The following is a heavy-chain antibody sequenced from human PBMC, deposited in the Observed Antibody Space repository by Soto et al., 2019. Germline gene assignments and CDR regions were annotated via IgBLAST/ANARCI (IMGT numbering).Heavy chain of an antibody. J-gene: IGHJ4*02. V-gene: IGHV3-15*01. Sequence: PGGSLRLSCVASGFTFSNAWMSWVRQAPGKGLEWVGRIKSKTDGGTTDYAAPVKGRFTISRDDSKNTLYLQMNSLKTEDTAVYYCTTADYGDYQYDYWGQGTLVTVSS. CDR3: TTADYGDYQYDY. CDR2: IKSKTDGGTT. D-gene: IGHD4-17*01. CDR1: GFTFSNAW.